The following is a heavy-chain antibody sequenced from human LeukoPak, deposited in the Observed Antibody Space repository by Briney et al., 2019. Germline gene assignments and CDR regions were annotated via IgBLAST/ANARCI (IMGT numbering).Heavy chain of an antibody. Sequence: SETLSLTCTVSGGFISSYYWSWIRQPAGKGLEWIERTYSSGTINYNPSLKSRVTMSVDTSKNQFSLKLSSVTAADTAVYYCARGAYYYESTSWGQGALVTVSS. J-gene: IGHJ4*02. V-gene: IGHV4-4*07. CDR3: ARGAYYYESTS. CDR2: TYSSGTI. D-gene: IGHD3-22*01. CDR1: GGFISSYY.